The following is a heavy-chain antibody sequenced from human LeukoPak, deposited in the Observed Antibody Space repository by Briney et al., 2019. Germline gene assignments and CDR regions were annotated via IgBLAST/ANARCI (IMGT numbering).Heavy chain of an antibody. CDR3: ARTRDYYDSSGLSG. CDR1: GGSISSGGYS. D-gene: IGHD3-22*01. V-gene: IGHV4-30-2*01. CDR2: IYHSGST. Sequence: SQTLSLTCAVSGGSISSGGYSWSWIRQPPGKGLEWIGYIYHSGSTYYNPSLKSRVTISVDTSKNQFSLKLSSVTAADTAVYYCARTRDYYDSSGLSGWGQGTLVTVSS. J-gene: IGHJ4*02.